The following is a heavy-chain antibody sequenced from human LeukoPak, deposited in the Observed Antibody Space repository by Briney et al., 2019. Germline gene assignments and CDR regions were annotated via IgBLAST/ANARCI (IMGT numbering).Heavy chain of an antibody. V-gene: IGHV3-21*01. CDR3: ARHSFLDAFDI. J-gene: IGHJ3*02. CDR2: ISSSSSYI. Sequence: GGSLRLSCAASGFTFSTYSMNWVRQAPGKGLEWVSSISSSSSYIFYADSVKGRFTISRDNAKNSLYLQMNSLRAEDTAVYYCARHSFLDAFDIWGQGTMVTVSS. CDR1: GFTFSTYS. D-gene: IGHD3-16*02.